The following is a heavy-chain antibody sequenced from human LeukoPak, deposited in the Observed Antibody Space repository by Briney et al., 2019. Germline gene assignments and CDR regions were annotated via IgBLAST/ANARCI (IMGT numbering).Heavy chain of an antibody. V-gene: IGHV3-48*01. CDR3: ARGYSNKHRSYYFDY. CDR1: GFTFSSYS. D-gene: IGHD4-11*01. Sequence: GGSLRLSCAASGFTFSSYSMNWVRQAPGKGLEWVSYISSSSSTIYYADSVKGRFTISRDNAKNSLYLQMNSLRAEDTAVYYCARGYSNKHRSYYFDYWGQGTLVTVSS. J-gene: IGHJ4*02. CDR2: ISSSSSTI.